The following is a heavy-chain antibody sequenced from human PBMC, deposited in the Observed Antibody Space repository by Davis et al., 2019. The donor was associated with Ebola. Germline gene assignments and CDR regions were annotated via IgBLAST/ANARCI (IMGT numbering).Heavy chain of an antibody. D-gene: IGHD3-10*01. Sequence: GESLKISCAASGFTFSSYGMHWVRQAPGKGLEWVAFIRYDGSNKYYADSVKGRFTISRDNSKNTLYLQMNSLRAEDTAVYYCARVAGSYGSGSYYAYWGQGTTVTVSS. J-gene: IGHJ6*02. CDR3: ARVAGSYGSGSYYAY. CDR2: IRYDGSNK. V-gene: IGHV3-30*02. CDR1: GFTFSSYG.